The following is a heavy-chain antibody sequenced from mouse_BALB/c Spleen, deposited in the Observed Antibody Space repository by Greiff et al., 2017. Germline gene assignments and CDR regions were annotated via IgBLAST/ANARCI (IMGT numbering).Heavy chain of an antibody. CDR1: GFAFSSYD. D-gene: IGHD1-1*01. J-gene: IGHJ3*01. CDR2: ISSGGGST. CDR3: ARQRGYYGSSYGWFAY. Sequence: EVKVVESGGGLVKPGGSLKLSCAASGFAFSSYDMSWVRQTPEKRLEWVAYISSGGGSTYYPDTVKGRFTISRDNAKNTLYLQMSSLKSEDTAMYYCARQRGYYGSSYGWFAYWGQGTLVTVSA. V-gene: IGHV5-12-1*01.